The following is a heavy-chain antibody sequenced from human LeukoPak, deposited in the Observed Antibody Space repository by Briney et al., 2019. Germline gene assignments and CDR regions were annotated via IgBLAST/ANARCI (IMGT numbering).Heavy chain of an antibody. D-gene: IGHD3-3*01. J-gene: IGHJ3*02. CDR2: INPNSGGT. Sequence: ASVKVSCKASGYPFTGYYMHWVRQAPGQGLEWMGWINPNSGGTNYAQKFQGRVTMTRDTSISTAYMELRRLRSDDTAVHYCARSGRWSAYYDAFDIWGQGTMVTVSS. CDR3: ARSGRWSAYYDAFDI. CDR1: GYPFTGYY. V-gene: IGHV1-2*02.